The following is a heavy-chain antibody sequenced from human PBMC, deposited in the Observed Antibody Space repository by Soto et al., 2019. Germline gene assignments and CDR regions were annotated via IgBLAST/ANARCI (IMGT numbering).Heavy chain of an antibody. CDR1: GLSLNSNYF. CDR3: ATTIYSVGWSRDK. Sequence: SETLSLTCAVSGLSLNSNYFWAWIRQTPGRGLEWIGSIYFGGNTYYTPSLKSPVTISADLSKNQVSLELDSVTAADTAVYYCATTIYSVGWSRDKWGQGTLVTVSS. V-gene: IGHV4-39*01. CDR2: IYFGGNT. D-gene: IGHD3-3*01. J-gene: IGHJ4*02.